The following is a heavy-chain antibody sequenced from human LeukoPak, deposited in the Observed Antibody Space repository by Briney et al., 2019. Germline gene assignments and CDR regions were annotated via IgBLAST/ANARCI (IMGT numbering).Heavy chain of an antibody. V-gene: IGHV1-69*06. CDR2: IIPIFGTA. CDR3: ARDRSPLWLGEFETPYYYYGMDV. D-gene: IGHD3-10*01. CDR1: GGTSSSYA. J-gene: IGHJ6*04. Sequence: GASVKVSCKASGGTSSSYAISWVRQAPGQGLEWMGGIIPIFGTANYAQKFQGRVTITADKSTSTAYMELSSLRSEDTAVYYCARDRSPLWLGEFETPYYYYGMDVWGKGTTVTASS.